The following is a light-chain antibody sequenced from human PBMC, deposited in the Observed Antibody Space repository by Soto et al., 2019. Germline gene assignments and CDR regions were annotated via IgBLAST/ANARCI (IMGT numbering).Light chain of an antibody. CDR3: QQYHKWPIT. V-gene: IGKV3-15*01. Sequence: EIVLAQSPATLSVSPGEKATLSCRASQTIDSSLAWYQQKPGQSPRLLIYGASTRATAFPARFSGSGFGTEFTLTISSLQSEDFAVYYCQQYHKWPITFGQGTRREI. CDR2: GAS. CDR1: QTIDSS. J-gene: IGKJ5*01.